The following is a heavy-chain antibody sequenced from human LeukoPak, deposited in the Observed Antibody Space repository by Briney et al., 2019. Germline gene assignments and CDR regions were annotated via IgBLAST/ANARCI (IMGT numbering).Heavy chain of an antibody. CDR3: ARYPQTYDYVWGGYRRDNWFDP. D-gene: IGHD3-16*02. CDR1: GGSFSGYY. CDR2: INHSGST. Sequence: SETLSLTCAVYGGSFSGYYWSWIRQPPGKGLEWIGEINHSGSTNYNPSLKSRVTISVDTSKNQFSLKLSSVTAADTAVYYCARYPQTYDYVWGGYRRDNWFDPWGQGTLVTVSS. J-gene: IGHJ5*02. V-gene: IGHV4-34*01.